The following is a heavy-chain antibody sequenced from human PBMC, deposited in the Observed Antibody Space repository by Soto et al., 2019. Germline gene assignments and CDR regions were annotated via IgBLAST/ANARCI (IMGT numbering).Heavy chain of an antibody. D-gene: IGHD3-22*01. CDR3: ARYDSSGYYWPYYYYGMDL. CDR1: GFTFSSYA. Sequence: GGSLRLSCAASGFTFSSYAMNWVRQAPGKGLEWVSSISSSGSYIYYADSVKGRFTISRDNAKNSLYLQMNSLRAEDTAVYYCARYDSSGYYWPYYYYGMDLWGQGTTVTVSS. V-gene: IGHV3-21*01. J-gene: IGHJ6*02. CDR2: ISSSGSYI.